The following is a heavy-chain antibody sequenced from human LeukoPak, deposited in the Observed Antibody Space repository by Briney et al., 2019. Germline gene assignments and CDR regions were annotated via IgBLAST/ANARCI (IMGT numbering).Heavy chain of an antibody. CDR3: AKANPYYDYVWGSYY. V-gene: IGHV3-30*02. CDR2: IRYDGSNK. Sequence: GGSLRLSCAASGFTFSSYGMHWVRQAPGKGLEWVAFIRYDGSNKYYADSVKGRFTISRDNSKNTLYLQMNSLRAEDTAVYYCAKANPYYDYVWGSYYWGQGTLVTVSS. D-gene: IGHD3-16*01. J-gene: IGHJ4*02. CDR1: GFTFSSYG.